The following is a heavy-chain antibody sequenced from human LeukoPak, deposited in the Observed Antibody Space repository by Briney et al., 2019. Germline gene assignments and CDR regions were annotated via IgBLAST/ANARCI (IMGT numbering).Heavy chain of an antibody. CDR1: GDRVASNNAA. CDR2: TYYRSDWYS. J-gene: IGHJ4*01. Sequence: RSQTLSLTCAISGDRVASNNAAWNWIRQSPSRGLEWLGRTYYRSDWYSDYAVSVKSRITIKPDTSKNQFSLQLNSVTPEDTAVYYCARGGNFFDYWGQGTLVTVSS. V-gene: IGHV6-1*01. CDR3: ARGGNFFDY. D-gene: IGHD3-16*01.